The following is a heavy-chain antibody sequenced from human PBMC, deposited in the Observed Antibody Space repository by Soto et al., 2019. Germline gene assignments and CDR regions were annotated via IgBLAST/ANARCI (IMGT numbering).Heavy chain of an antibody. V-gene: IGHV1-69*12. CDR3: ARDKERQIFGENYYSAIDV. Sequence: QVQLVQSGAEVKKPGSSVTVSCKASGGTFGNSAISWVRQAPGQGLEWMGGIIPISSTPDYAQKFPGRVAITADESPSTAYLELTSLRSAATAVYYCARDKERQIFGENYYSAIDVWGQGTTVTVSS. D-gene: IGHD3-9*01. CDR2: IIPISSTP. J-gene: IGHJ6*02. CDR1: GGTFGNSA.